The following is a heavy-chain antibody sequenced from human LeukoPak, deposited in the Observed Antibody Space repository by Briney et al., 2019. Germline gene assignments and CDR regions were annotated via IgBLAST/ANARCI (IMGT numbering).Heavy chain of an antibody. CDR2: ISSTSTYI. CDR3: ARHLSGVTGYTYGRGIDY. V-gene: IGHV3-11*06. D-gene: IGHD5-18*01. CDR1: GFTFSDYY. J-gene: IGHJ4*02. Sequence: PGGSLRLSCAASGFTFSDYYMSWIRQAPGKGLEWVSSISSTSTYIFYADSVKGRFTISRDNAKNSLYLQMNSLRAEDTAVYYCARHLSGVTGYTYGRGIDYWGQGTLVTVSS.